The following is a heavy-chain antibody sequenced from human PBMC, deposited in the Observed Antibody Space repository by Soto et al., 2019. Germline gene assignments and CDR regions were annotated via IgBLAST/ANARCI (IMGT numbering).Heavy chain of an antibody. CDR2: IIPIFGTA. D-gene: IGHD3-10*01. CDR3: ARGGYGSGSYLIRKYYYGMDV. CDR1: GGTFSSYA. J-gene: IGHJ6*02. V-gene: IGHV1-69*13. Sequence: SVKVSCKASGGTFSSYAISWVRQAPGQGLEWMGGIIPIFGTANYAQKFQGRVTITADESTSTAYMELSSLRSEDTAVYYCARGGYGSGSYLIRKYYYGMDVWGQGTTVTVSS.